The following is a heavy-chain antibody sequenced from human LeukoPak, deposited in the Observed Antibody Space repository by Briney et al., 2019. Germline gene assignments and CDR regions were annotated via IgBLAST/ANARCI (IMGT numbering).Heavy chain of an antibody. V-gene: IGHV1-18*01. Sequence: ASVKVSCKASGYTFTSYGISWVRQAPGQGLEWMGWISAYNGNTNYAQKLQGRVTMTTDTSTSTAYMELSSLRSEDTAVYYCARGTEYSGYDRDPYYFDYWGQGTLVTVSS. D-gene: IGHD5-12*01. CDR1: GYTFTSYG. CDR3: ARGTEYSGYDRDPYYFDY. J-gene: IGHJ4*02. CDR2: ISAYNGNT.